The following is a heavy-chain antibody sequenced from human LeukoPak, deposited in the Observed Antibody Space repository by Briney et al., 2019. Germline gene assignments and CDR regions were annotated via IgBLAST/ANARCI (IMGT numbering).Heavy chain of an antibody. CDR2: IYTSGST. V-gene: IGHV4-4*07. Sequence: SSETLSLTCTVSGGSISSYYWSWIRQPAGKGLEWIGRIYTSGSTNYNPSLKSRVTISVDTSKNQFSLKLSSVTAADTAVYYCAGYSSSWYEVWFDPWGQGTLVTVSS. CDR3: AGYSSSWYEVWFDP. J-gene: IGHJ5*02. D-gene: IGHD6-13*01. CDR1: GGSISSYY.